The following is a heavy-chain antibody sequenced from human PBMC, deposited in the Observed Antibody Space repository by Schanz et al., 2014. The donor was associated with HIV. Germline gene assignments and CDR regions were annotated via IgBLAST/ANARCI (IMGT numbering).Heavy chain of an antibody. J-gene: IGHJ4*02. D-gene: IGHD4-4*01. V-gene: IGHV1-8*02. CDR3: AGGPDYSSASYKFDY. CDR2: VNPDSGNT. Sequence: QVHLVQSGAEVKKPGASVKVSCKASGYTFTDYYMHWVRQAPGQGPEWMGWVNPDSGNTGYAQKFQGRVTMSRNVPKNTAYMELRGLTSEDTAVYFCAGGPDYSSASYKFDYWGQGTPVSVYS. CDR1: GYTFTDYY.